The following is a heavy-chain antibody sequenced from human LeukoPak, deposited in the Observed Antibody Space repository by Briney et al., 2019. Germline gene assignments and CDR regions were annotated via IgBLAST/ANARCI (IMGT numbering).Heavy chain of an antibody. CDR2: IYHSGST. J-gene: IGHJ3*02. Sequence: SETLSLTCTVSGYSISSGYYWGWIRQPPGKGLEWIGSIYHSGSTYYNPSLKSRVTISVDTSKNQFSLKLNSVTAADTAVYYCARQRAVGYDAFDIWGQGTMVTVSS. D-gene: IGHD1-26*01. CDR1: GYSISSGYY. CDR3: ARQRAVGYDAFDI. V-gene: IGHV4-38-2*02.